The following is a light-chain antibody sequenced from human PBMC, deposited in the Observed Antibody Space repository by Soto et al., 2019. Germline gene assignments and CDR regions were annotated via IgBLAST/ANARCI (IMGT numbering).Light chain of an antibody. CDR1: QSLLNRRGNNS. J-gene: IGKJ4*01. V-gene: IGKV2-28*01. CDR2: FGS. CDR3: MQALQTPLT. Sequence: DIVLTQSPLSLPVTPGEPASISCRSSQSLLNRRGNNSLGWYLQKPGQSPRLLIYFGSDRAPGVPDRFSGSGSGTDFTLKISRVEAEDVRIYYCMQALQTPLTFGGGTKVEIK.